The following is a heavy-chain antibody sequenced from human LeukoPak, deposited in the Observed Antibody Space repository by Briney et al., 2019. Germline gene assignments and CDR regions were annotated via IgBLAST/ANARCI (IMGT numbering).Heavy chain of an antibody. V-gene: IGHV4-39*05. D-gene: IGHD6-13*01. CDR3: AKAAAGTRDDFDI. CDR1: GGAISNTSYY. CDR2: ASYSGST. J-gene: IGHJ3*02. Sequence: SGTASLTCTVSGGAISNTSYYWGWIRQPPGNGLEWIGSASYSGSTYYNPSLKSRVTISVDTSKNQFSLKLSSVTAADTAVYYCAKAAAGTRDDFDIWGQGTMVTVCS.